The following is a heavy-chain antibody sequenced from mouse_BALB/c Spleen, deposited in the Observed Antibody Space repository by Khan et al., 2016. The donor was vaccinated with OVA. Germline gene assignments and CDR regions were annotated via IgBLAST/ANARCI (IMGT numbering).Heavy chain of an antibody. D-gene: IGHD1-1*02. Sequence: VQLQQSGAELVKPGASVKLSCKASGYTFTSYYMYWVKQRPGQGLEWIGEINPNDGDTNFNEKFKIKATLTVDKSSSTVYMQLSSLTSEDSAVXYCTRSGYGPFPYWGPRTLVTVSA. CDR3: TRSGYGPFPY. CDR2: INPNDGDT. J-gene: IGHJ3*01. CDR1: GYTFTSYY. V-gene: IGHV1S81*02.